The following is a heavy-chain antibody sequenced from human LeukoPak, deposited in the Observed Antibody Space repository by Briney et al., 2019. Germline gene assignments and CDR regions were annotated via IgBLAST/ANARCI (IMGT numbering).Heavy chain of an antibody. CDR3: ARDRLIYCSGGSCPGFFDY. CDR1: GFTFSSYG. V-gene: IGHV3-33*01. Sequence: PGGSLRLSCAASGFTFSSYGMHWVRQAPGKGLEWVAVIWYDGSNKYYADSVKGRFTISRDNSKNTLYLQMNSLRAEDTAVYYCARDRLIYCSGGSCPGFFDYWAREPWSPSPQ. D-gene: IGHD2-15*01. J-gene: IGHJ4*02. CDR2: IWYDGSNK.